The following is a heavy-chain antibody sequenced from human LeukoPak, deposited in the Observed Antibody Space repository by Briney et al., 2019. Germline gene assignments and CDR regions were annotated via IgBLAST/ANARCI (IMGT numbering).Heavy chain of an antibody. J-gene: IGHJ4*02. D-gene: IGHD2-2*01. CDR2: IYTGDNT. CDR1: RISDY. Sequence: GGSLRLSCAASRISDYMIWVRQAPGTGLGWDSVIYTGDNTYYANSATGRFTISRDNSQRMLYLQMNSLRAEDTSVYYCASSTGTPGGFDFWGQGTLVTVSS. V-gene: IGHV3-66*01. CDR3: ASSTGTPGGFDF.